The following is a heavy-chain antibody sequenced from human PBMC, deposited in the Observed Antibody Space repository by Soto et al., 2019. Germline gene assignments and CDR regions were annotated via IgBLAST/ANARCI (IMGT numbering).Heavy chain of an antibody. J-gene: IGHJ4*02. CDR1: GGTSTIYT. D-gene: IGHD3-3*02. Sequence: QVQLVQSGAEVKKPGASLRVSCETSGGTSTIYTITWVRQAPGQGLQWMGRIVPTLHITNYAQEFQGRLTIPADSSTSTAHIELTSLTSEDTAVYYCAPDKYGAGRVGVHFWGQGTLVTVSS. CDR3: APDKYGAGRVGVHF. V-gene: IGHV1-69*02. CDR2: IVPTLHIT.